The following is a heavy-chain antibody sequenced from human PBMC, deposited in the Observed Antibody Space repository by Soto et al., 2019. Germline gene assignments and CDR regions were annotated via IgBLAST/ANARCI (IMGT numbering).Heavy chain of an antibody. J-gene: IGHJ6*02. V-gene: IGHV3-30-3*01. CDR2: ISYDGSNK. D-gene: IGHD4-17*01. Sequence: QVQLVESGGGVVQPGRSLRLSCAASGFTFSSYAMHWVRQAPGKGLEWVAVISYDGSNKYYADSVKGRFTISRDNSKNTVYLQMNSLRAEDTAVYYCARDYGDYYYYYGMDVWGQGTTVTVSS. CDR3: ARDYGDYYYYYGMDV. CDR1: GFTFSSYA.